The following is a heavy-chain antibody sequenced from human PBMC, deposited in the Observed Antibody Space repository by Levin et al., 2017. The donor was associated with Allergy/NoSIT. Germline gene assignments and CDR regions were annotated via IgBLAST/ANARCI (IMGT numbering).Heavy chain of an antibody. CDR3: VALMVRGPYKDY. CDR2: IDPSDSYT. Sequence: HGESLKISCKGSGYSFTSYWISWVRQMPGKGLEWMGRIDPSDSYTNYSPSFQGHVTISADKSISTAYLQWSSLKASDTAMYYCVALMVRGPYKDYWGQGTLVTVSS. J-gene: IGHJ4*02. V-gene: IGHV5-10-1*01. CDR1: GYSFTSYW. D-gene: IGHD3-10*01.